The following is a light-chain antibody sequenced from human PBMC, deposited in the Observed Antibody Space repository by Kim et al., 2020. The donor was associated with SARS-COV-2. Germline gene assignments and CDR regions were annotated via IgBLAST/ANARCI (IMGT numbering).Light chain of an antibody. J-gene: IGKJ4*01. CDR3: QQRSNWPLT. Sequence: LSPGERATRSCRASQSVTTYLVWYQQKPGQAPRLLIYDASNRATGIPARFSGSGSGTDFTLTISSLESEDFAVYYCQQRSNWPLTFGGGTKVDIK. V-gene: IGKV3-11*01. CDR1: QSVTTY. CDR2: DAS.